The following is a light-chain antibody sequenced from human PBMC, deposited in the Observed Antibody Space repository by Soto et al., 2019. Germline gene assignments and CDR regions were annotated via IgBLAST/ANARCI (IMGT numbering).Light chain of an antibody. Sequence: QPVLTQSPSASASLGASVKLTCTLSSGHISYGVAWHQQQPQKGPRYLMKINTDGSHNKGDGIPDRFSGSRSGAEVYLTISSLQSEDEGDYYCQTWATGIVVFGGGTKLTVL. V-gene: IGLV4-69*01. CDR3: QTWATGIVV. J-gene: IGLJ2*01. CDR2: INTDGSH. CDR1: SGHISYG.